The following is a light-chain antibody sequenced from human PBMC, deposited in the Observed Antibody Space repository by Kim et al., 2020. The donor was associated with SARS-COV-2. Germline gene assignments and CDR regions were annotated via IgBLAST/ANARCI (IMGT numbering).Light chain of an antibody. CDR1: QSVGTY. Sequence: PGDRATLSCRASQSVGTYLAWFKQKPGQAPSLFIYDASNRVTGIPPTFSGSGSGTDFTLTISSLEPEDFAVYYCQQRSNWPYTFGQGTKLEI. CDR2: DAS. J-gene: IGKJ2*01. CDR3: QQRSNWPYT. V-gene: IGKV3-11*01.